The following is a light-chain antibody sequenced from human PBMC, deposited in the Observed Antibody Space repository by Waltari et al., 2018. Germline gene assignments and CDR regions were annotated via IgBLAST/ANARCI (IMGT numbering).Light chain of an antibody. V-gene: IGLV3-19*01. CDR1: SLRSYY. Sequence: SSELTQDPAVSVALGQTVRITCQGDSLRSYYASWYQQKPGQAPVLVIYGKNNRPSGIPDRFSGSSSGNTASLTITGAQAEDEADCYCNSRDSSGNPVVFGGGTKLTVL. J-gene: IGLJ2*01. CDR2: GKN. CDR3: NSRDSSGNPVV.